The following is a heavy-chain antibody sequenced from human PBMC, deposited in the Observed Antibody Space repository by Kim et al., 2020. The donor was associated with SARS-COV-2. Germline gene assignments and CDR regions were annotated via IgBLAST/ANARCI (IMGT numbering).Heavy chain of an antibody. V-gene: IGHV3-48*02. D-gene: IGHD3-22*01. CDR3: ARGEEYYYDSFSY. Sequence: YADSEKGRFTISRDNAKNSLYLQMNSLRDEDTAVYYCARGEEYYYDSFSYWGQGTLVTVSS. J-gene: IGHJ4*02.